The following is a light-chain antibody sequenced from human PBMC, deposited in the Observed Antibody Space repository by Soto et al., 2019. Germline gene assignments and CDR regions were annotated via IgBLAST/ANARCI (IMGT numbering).Light chain of an antibody. CDR1: QSVSSN. CDR2: GAS. V-gene: IGKV3-15*01. J-gene: IGKJ2*01. CDR3: QQSNKWPYT. Sequence: IVMTQSPATLSVSPGERATLSCRASQSVSSNLAWYQHKPGQAPRLLFYGASTRAAGIPARFSGGGSETDFTLTISGLQSEDFAVYYCQQSNKWPYTFGQGTKLEIK.